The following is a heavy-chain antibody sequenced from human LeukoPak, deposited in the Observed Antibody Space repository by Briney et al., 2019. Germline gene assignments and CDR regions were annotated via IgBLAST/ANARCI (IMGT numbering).Heavy chain of an antibody. CDR3: ARDRSSRVLEWLLPQYYFDY. CDR1: GYTLTELS. J-gene: IGHJ4*02. Sequence: ASVKVSCKVSGYTLTELSMHWVRQAPGQGLEWMGIINPSGGSTSYAQKFQGRVTMTRDTSTSTVHMELSSLRSEDTAVYYCARDRSSRVLEWLLPQYYFDYWGQGTLVTVSS. V-gene: IGHV1-46*01. D-gene: IGHD3-3*01. CDR2: INPSGGST.